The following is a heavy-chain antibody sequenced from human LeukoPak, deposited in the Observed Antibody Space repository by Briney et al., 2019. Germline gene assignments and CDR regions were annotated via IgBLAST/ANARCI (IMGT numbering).Heavy chain of an antibody. J-gene: IGHJ6*02. CDR1: GFTFSSYA. D-gene: IGHD5-18*01. Sequence: GGSLRLSSAASGFTFSSYAMHWVRQAPGKGLEWVAVISYDGSNKYYADSVKGRFTISRDNSKNTLYLQMNSLRAEDTAVYYCAREVDGYSYGRYGMDVWGQGTTVTVSS. V-gene: IGHV3-30*04. CDR3: AREVDGYSYGRYGMDV. CDR2: ISYDGSNK.